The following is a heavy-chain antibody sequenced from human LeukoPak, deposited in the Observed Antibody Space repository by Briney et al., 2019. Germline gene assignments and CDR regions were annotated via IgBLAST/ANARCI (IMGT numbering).Heavy chain of an antibody. D-gene: IGHD3-16*01. CDR3: ARGGHSSFDY. Sequence: GGSLRLSCAASGFTFSNFWLHWVRQAPGKGLEWVSRITSDGSNINYADSVQGRFTISRDNAKNTLYLQMNSLRAEDAAVYYCARGGHSSFDYWGQGALVTVSS. V-gene: IGHV3-74*01. CDR1: GFTFSNFW. CDR2: ITSDGSNI. J-gene: IGHJ4*02.